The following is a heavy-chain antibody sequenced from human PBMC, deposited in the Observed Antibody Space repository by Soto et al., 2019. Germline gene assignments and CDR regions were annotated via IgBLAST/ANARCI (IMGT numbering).Heavy chain of an antibody. D-gene: IGHD4-17*01. CDR1: GASISSYY. CDR2: IYYVGSA. Sequence: QVQLQESGPGLVKPSETLSLTCTVSGASISSYYWSWIRQPPGKGLEWIGYIYYVGSANYNPSLQGRVTISVDTSRNQFSLKLSSVTAADTAVYYCARHSHNGGDYDYWGQGTLVTVSS. V-gene: IGHV4-59*08. CDR3: ARHSHNGGDYDY. J-gene: IGHJ4*02.